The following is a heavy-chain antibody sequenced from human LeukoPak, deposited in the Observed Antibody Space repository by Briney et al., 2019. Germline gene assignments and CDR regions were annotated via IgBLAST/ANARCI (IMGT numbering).Heavy chain of an antibody. Sequence: PSETLSLTCTVSGGSISSGGYYWSWIRQHPGKGLEWIGYIYYSGSTYYNPSLKSRVTISVDTSKNQFSLKLSSVTAADTAVYYCAGYRYDFWSGFKRPYYFDYWGQGTLVTVSS. CDR3: AGYRYDFWSGFKRPYYFDY. J-gene: IGHJ4*02. CDR2: IYYSGST. CDR1: GGSISSGGYY. V-gene: IGHV4-31*03. D-gene: IGHD3-3*01.